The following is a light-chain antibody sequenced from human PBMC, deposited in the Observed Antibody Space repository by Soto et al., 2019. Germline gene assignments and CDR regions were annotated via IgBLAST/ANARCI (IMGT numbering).Light chain of an antibody. Sequence: EIVMTQSPATLSVFPGERASLSCRASQSLSSNLAWYQQKPCHAPRLLIYGASTRATGLPARFSGSGSGTEFTLTISSLQSEDFAVYYCQQYNNWPLTFGQGTKVDIK. CDR2: GAS. J-gene: IGKJ1*01. CDR1: QSLSSN. V-gene: IGKV3-15*01. CDR3: QQYNNWPLT.